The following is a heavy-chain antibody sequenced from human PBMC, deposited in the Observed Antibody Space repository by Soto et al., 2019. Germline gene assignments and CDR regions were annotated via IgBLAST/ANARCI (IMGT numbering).Heavy chain of an antibody. CDR1: GFTFSSYA. J-gene: IGHJ6*02. CDR2: ISGSGGST. Sequence: VGSLRLSCAASGFTFSSYAMSWVRQAPGKGLEWVSAISGSGGSTYYADSVKGRFTISRDNSKNTLYLQMNSLRAEDTAVYYCAKPRDYYYYYGMDVWGQGTTVTVSS. V-gene: IGHV3-23*01. CDR3: AKPRDYYYYYGMDV.